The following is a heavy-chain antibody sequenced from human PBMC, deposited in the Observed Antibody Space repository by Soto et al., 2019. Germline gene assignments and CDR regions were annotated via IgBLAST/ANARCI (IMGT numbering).Heavy chain of an antibody. J-gene: IGHJ5*02. Sequence: QVQLVQSGAEVKKPGASVKVSCKASGYTFTSYEINWVRQATGQGLEYLGWMNPNSGKTAYVQKFQGRVTMTWDTSLTTAYMELSSLRSEDTAVYFCARGIKYGAYSRWFDPWGQGTLVTVSS. CDR2: MNPNSGKT. D-gene: IGHD4-17*01. V-gene: IGHV1-8*01. CDR1: GYTFTSYE. CDR3: ARGIKYGAYSRWFDP.